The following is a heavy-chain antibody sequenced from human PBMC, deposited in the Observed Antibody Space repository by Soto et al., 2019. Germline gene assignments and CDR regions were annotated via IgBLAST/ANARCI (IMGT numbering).Heavy chain of an antibody. CDR1: GGTFSSYA. J-gene: IGHJ6*02. D-gene: IGHD2-15*01. V-gene: IGHV1-69*12. Sequence: QVQLVQSGAEVKKPGSSVKVSCKASGGTFSSYAISWVRQAPGQGLEWMGGIITIFGTADYAQKFQGRVKITADESTSTAYMELSSLRSEDTAVYYCASVETQRYYYGMDVWGQGTTVTVSS. CDR3: ASVETQRYYYGMDV. CDR2: IITIFGTA.